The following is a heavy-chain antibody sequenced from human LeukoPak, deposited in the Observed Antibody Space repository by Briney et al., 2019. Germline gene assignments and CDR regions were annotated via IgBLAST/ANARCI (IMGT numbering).Heavy chain of an antibody. V-gene: IGHV3-21*01. Sequence: GGSLRLSCAASGFTFSSYSMNWVRQAPGKGLEWVSFISSSSSYIYYADSVKGRFTISRDNAKNTLYLQMNSLRAEDTAVYYCARGQDSGSYYYYYYMDVWGKGTTVTVSS. CDR1: GFTFSSYS. J-gene: IGHJ6*03. CDR3: ARGQDSGSYYYYYYMDV. D-gene: IGHD1-26*01. CDR2: ISSSSSYI.